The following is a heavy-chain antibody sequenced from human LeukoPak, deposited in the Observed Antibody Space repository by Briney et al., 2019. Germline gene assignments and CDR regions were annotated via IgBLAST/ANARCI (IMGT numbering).Heavy chain of an antibody. D-gene: IGHD6-13*01. Sequence: GESLKISCKGFGYKFTSYWIGWVRQMPGKGLERMGIIYPGDSDTRYSPSFQGQVTISADKSISTAYLQWSSLKASDTAMYYCARRPGIAAAGTAVDYWGQGTLVTVSS. J-gene: IGHJ4*02. CDR2: IYPGDSDT. CDR3: ARRPGIAAAGTAVDY. V-gene: IGHV5-51*01. CDR1: GYKFTSYW.